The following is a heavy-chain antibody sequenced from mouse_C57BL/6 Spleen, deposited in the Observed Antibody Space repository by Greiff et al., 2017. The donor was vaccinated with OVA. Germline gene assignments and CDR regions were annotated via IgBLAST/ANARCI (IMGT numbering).Heavy chain of an antibody. CDR2: ISSGSSTI. CDR1: GFTFSDYG. CDR3: ANYYGSSPYSMDY. D-gene: IGHD1-1*01. V-gene: IGHV5-17*01. Sequence: DVQLVESGGGLVKPGGSLKLSCAASGFTFSDYGMHWVRQAPEKGLEWVGYISSGSSTIYYADKVKGRFTITRDKAKNTLFLHMTSLRSEDSAMYYCANYYGSSPYSMDYWGQGTSVTVSS. J-gene: IGHJ4*01.